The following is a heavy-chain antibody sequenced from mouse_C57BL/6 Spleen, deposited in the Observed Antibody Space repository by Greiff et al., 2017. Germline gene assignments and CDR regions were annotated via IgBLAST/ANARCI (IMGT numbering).Heavy chain of an antibody. CDR3: ARPEAYYDYESLVY. J-gene: IGHJ3*01. D-gene: IGHD2-4*01. V-gene: IGHV1-18*01. Sequence: EVKLQQSGPELVKPGASVKIPCKASGYTFTDYNMDWVKQSHGKSLEWIGDINPNNGGTIYNQKFKGKATLTVDKSSSTAYMELRSLTSEYTAVYYCARPEAYYDYESLVYWGQGTLVTVSA. CDR2: INPNNGGT. CDR1: GYTFTDYN.